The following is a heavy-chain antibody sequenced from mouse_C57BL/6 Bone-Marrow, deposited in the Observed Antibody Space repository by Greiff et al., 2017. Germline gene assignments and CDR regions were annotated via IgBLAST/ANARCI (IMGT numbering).Heavy chain of an antibody. Sequence: EVQLQQSGPELVKPGASVKLSCKASGYTFTDYYMNWVKQSHGQSLEWIGDINPNNGGTSYNQKFKGKATLTVDKSSSTAYMELRSLTSEDSAVYYCASDSYYFDYWGQGTTLTVSA. CDR1: GYTFTDYY. J-gene: IGHJ2*01. V-gene: IGHV1-26*01. CDR3: ASDSYYFDY. CDR2: INPNNGGT. D-gene: IGHD2-12*01.